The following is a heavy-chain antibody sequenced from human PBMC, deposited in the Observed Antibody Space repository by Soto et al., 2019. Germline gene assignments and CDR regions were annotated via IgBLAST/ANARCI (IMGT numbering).Heavy chain of an antibody. J-gene: IGHJ4*02. CDR2: IYYSGST. CDR1: GGSISSYY. CDR3: ARAEYSSGWYDY. D-gene: IGHD6-19*01. V-gene: IGHV4-59*01. Sequence: SETLSLTCTVSGGSISSYYWSWIRQPPGKGLEWIGYIYYSGSTNYKPSLKSRVTISVDTSKNQFSLKLSSVTAADTAVYYCARAEYSSGWYDYWGQGTLVTVSS.